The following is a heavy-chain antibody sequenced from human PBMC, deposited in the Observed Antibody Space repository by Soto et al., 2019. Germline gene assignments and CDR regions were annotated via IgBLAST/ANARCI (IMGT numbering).Heavy chain of an antibody. J-gene: IGHJ4*02. CDR3: ASSQGDY. D-gene: IGHD6-6*01. CDR1: GFTFDDHN. V-gene: IGHV3-43*01. Sequence: EVYLVESGGAVVQPGGSLRLSCAASGFTFDDHNMYWVRQVSGKGLEWVALISWDGETTYYADSVKGRFTISRVNSKNSLYLQLNALTTEDSGLYYCASSQGDYWGQGTLVTVAS. CDR2: ISWDGETT.